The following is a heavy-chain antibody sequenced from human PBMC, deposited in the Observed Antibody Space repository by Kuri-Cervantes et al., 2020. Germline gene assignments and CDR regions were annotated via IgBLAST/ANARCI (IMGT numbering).Heavy chain of an antibody. Sequence: LRLSCTVSGGSISSYYWSWIRQPPGKGLEWIGYIYYSGSTNYNPSLKSRVTISVDSSNNQFSLKLSSVTAADTAVYYCARAVRNWGQGTLVTVSS. J-gene: IGHJ4*02. V-gene: IGHV4-59*01. CDR2: IYYSGST. CDR3: ARAVRN. CDR1: GGSISSYY.